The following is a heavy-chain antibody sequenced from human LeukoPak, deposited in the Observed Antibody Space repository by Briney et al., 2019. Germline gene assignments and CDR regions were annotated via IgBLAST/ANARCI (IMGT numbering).Heavy chain of an antibody. CDR1: GFSVSSNY. V-gene: IGHV3-53*01. CDR2: IYSGSST. Sequence: GGSLRLSCAASGFSVSSNYMSWVRQAPGKGLEWVSVIYSGSSTYYADSVKGRFTISRDNPKNTLYLQMNSLRAEDTAVYYCAKDRGPWIQLWVYDYWGQGTLVTVSS. J-gene: IGHJ4*02. CDR3: AKDRGPWIQLWVYDY. D-gene: IGHD5-18*01.